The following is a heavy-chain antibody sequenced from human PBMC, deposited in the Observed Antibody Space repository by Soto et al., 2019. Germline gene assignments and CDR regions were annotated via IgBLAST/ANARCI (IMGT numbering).Heavy chain of an antibody. Sequence: ASVKVSCKASGYIFTGYHMHWVRQAPGQGLEWMGWINPNSGGTKYAQKFQGRVTMTRDTSTTTVYMELSPLRSDDTAVYYCAREAAVAGTAFDHWGQGTLVTVSS. V-gene: IGHV1-2*02. CDR3: AREAAVAGTAFDH. J-gene: IGHJ5*02. D-gene: IGHD6-19*01. CDR1: GYIFTGYH. CDR2: INPNSGGT.